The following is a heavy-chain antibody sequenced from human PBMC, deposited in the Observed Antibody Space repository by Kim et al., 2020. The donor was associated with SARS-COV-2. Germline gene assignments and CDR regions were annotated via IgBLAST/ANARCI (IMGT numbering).Heavy chain of an antibody. J-gene: IGHJ3*02. CDR3: AREYYDSSSLDGFDI. V-gene: IGHV3-30*01. D-gene: IGHD3-22*01. Sequence: ADSVKGRFTISRDNSENTLYLQMNSLRTEDTAVYYCAREYYDSSSLDGFDIWGQGTMVTVSS.